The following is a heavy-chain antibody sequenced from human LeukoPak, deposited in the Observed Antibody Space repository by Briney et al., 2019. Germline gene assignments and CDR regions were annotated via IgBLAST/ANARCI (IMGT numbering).Heavy chain of an antibody. Sequence: SETLSLTCTVSGGSISSYYWSWIRQPPGKGLEWIGYIYYSGCTNYNPSLKSRVTISVDTSKNQFSLKLSSVTAADTAVYYCARAAPYDWYFDLWGRGTLVTVSS. CDR3: ARAAPYDWYFDL. J-gene: IGHJ2*01. D-gene: IGHD1-26*01. CDR2: IYYSGCT. V-gene: IGHV4-59*01. CDR1: GGSISSYY.